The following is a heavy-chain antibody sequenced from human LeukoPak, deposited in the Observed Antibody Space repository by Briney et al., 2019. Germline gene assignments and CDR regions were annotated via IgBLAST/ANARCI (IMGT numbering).Heavy chain of an antibody. CDR2: TRNKANSYTT. J-gene: IGHJ4*02. D-gene: IGHD2-2*01. CDR3: ASALGYCSSTSCDY. CDR1: GFTFSDHY. V-gene: IGHV3-72*01. Sequence: GGSLRLSCAASGFTFSDHYMDWVRQAPGKGLEWVGRTRNKANSYTTEYAASVKGRFTISRDDSKNSLYLQMNSLNTEDTAVYYCASALGYCSSTSCDYWGQGTLVTVSS.